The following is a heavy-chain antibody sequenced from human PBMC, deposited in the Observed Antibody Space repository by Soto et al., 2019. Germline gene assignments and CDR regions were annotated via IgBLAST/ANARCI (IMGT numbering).Heavy chain of an antibody. D-gene: IGHD2-15*01. V-gene: IGHV3-23*01. Sequence: PGGSLRLSCAASGFTFSSYAMSWVRQAPGKGLEWVSAISGGGGTTYYADSVKGRFTISRDNSKNTLYLQMNSLRAEDTAVYYCAKDPLSVVVVDYWGQGTLVTVSS. CDR3: AKDPLSVVVVDY. CDR2: ISGGGGTT. CDR1: GFTFSSYA. J-gene: IGHJ4*02.